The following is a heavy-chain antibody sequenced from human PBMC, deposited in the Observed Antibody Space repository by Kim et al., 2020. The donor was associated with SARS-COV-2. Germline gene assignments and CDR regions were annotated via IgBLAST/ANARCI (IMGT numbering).Heavy chain of an antibody. Sequence: GGSLRLSCEASGFTFSIFGMSWVRQAPGKGLEWVATISGGGDGADYAASVRGRFSISRDNSKNTLYLQMNSLRAEDTAVYYCAKIAAIPDYWGQGTLVTVSS. J-gene: IGHJ4*01. V-gene: IGHV3-23*01. CDR3: AKIAAIPDY. D-gene: IGHD2-21*01. CDR1: GFTFSIFG. CDR2: ISGGGDGA.